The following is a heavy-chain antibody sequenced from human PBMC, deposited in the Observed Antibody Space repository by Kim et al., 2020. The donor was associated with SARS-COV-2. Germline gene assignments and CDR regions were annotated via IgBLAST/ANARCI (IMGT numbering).Heavy chain of an antibody. CDR3: ARGGNLGPYYYGSDMGWDDY. J-gene: IGHJ4*02. Sequence: ALVKVSCKASGYTFTSYAMHWVRQAPGQRLEWVGWINAGNGNTKYSQKFQGRVTITRDTSASTAYMELSSLRSEDTAVYYCARGGNLGPYYYGSDMGWDDYWGQGTLVTVSS. CDR2: INAGNGNT. V-gene: IGHV1-3*01. D-gene: IGHD3-10*01. CDR1: GYTFTSYA.